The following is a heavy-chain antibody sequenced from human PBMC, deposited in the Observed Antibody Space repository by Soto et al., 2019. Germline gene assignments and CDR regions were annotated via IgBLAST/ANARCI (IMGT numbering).Heavy chain of an antibody. CDR3: ARDGPRHCSSTSSWNFYYYMDV. CDR2: INSKSSTI. J-gene: IGHJ6*03. D-gene: IGHD2-2*01. V-gene: IGHV3-11*01. Sequence: QVQLVESGGGLVKPGGSLRLSCAASGFTFSDYYMSWIRQAPGKGLEWVSYINSKSSTIYYADSVKGRFTISRDNAKNSLYLQMNSLRAEDTAVYYCARDGPRHCSSTSSWNFYYYMDVWGKGTTVTVSS. CDR1: GFTFSDYY.